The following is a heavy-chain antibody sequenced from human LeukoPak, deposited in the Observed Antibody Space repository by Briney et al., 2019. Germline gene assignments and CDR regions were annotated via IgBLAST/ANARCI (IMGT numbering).Heavy chain of an antibody. V-gene: IGHV4-30-2*01. J-gene: IGHJ5*02. CDR2: IYHSGST. D-gene: IGHD3-22*01. CDR1: GGSISSGGYS. Sequence: SETLSLTCAVSGGSISSGGYSWSWIRQPPGKGLEWIGYIYHSGSTYYNPSLKSRVTISVDRSKNQFSLKLSSVTAADTAVYYCARYYSDSSGYYYVGDWFDPWGQGTLVTVSS. CDR3: ARYYSDSSGYYYVGDWFDP.